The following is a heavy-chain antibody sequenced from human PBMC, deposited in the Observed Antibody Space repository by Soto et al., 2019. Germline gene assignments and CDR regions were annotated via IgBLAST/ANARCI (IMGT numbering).Heavy chain of an antibody. CDR1: GFTFSSYG. D-gene: IGHD5-18*01. V-gene: IGHV3-30*18. CDR2: ISYDGSNK. Sequence: GGSLRLSCAASGFTFSSYGMHWVRQAPGKGLEWVAVISYDGSNKYYADSVKGRFTISRDNSKNTLYLQMNSLRAEDTAVYYCAKDPGYSYGFDYWGQGTLVTVSS. CDR3: AKDPGYSYGFDY. J-gene: IGHJ4*02.